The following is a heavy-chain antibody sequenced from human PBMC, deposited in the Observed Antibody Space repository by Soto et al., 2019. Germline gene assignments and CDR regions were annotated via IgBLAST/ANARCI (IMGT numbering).Heavy chain of an antibody. CDR1: GFTFSNFE. Sequence: EVQLVESGGNLVQPGGSLRLSCAASGFTFSNFEMHWVRQAPGKGLEWVSYINTAGSTKYYAESVKGRFTISRDNAWNSLFLKINSLGAEDTAVYYCARAECSSPDCLTAYFSYGLDVWGQGSTGTVSS. D-gene: IGHD3-9*01. CDR3: ARAECSSPDCLTAYFSYGLDV. V-gene: IGHV3-48*03. CDR2: INTAGSTK. J-gene: IGHJ6*02.